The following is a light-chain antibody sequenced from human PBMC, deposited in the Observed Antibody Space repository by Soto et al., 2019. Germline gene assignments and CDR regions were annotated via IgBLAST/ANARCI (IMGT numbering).Light chain of an antibody. CDR2: HAS. Sequence: DRVTITCQATQNISNNLSWYQQKPGKAPNLLIYHASKLAKGVPSRFSGSGSGTEFTLNISSLQPDDFATYYCQQYNSYSETFGQGTKVDIK. J-gene: IGKJ1*01. CDR1: QNISNN. CDR3: QQYNSYSET. V-gene: IGKV1-33*01.